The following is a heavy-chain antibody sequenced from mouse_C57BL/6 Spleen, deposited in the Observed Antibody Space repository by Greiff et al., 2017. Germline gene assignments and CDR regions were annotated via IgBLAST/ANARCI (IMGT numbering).Heavy chain of an antibody. V-gene: IGHV1-69*01. CDR1: GYTFTSYW. Sequence: QVQLKQPGAELVMPGASVKLSCKASGYTFTSYWMHWVKQRPGQGLEWIGEIDPSDSYTNYNQKFKGKSTLTVDKSSSTAYMQLSSLTSEDSAVYYCARETAQARDYFDYWGQGTTLTVSS. D-gene: IGHD3-2*02. J-gene: IGHJ2*01. CDR2: IDPSDSYT. CDR3: ARETAQARDYFDY.